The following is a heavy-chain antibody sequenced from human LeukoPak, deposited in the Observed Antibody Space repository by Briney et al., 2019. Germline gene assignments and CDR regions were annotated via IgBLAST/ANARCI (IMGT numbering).Heavy chain of an antibody. J-gene: IGHJ6*02. Sequence: ASVKVSCKASGYIFSDYYMHWVRQAPGQGLEWMGWIKPDSGGTNYAQKFQGRVTMTRDTSISTAYTELSRLRSDDTAVYYCARGTPQQWLRYYYGMDVWGQGTTVTVSS. V-gene: IGHV1-2*02. CDR3: ARGTPQQWLRYYYGMDV. D-gene: IGHD6-19*01. CDR2: IKPDSGGT. CDR1: GYIFSDYY.